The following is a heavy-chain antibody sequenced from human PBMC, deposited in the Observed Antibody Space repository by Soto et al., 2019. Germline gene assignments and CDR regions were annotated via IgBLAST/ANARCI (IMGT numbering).Heavy chain of an antibody. J-gene: IGHJ6*02. CDR1: GYSFTSYW. CDR2: IDPSDSYT. CDR3: ARQGDSYYYYGMDV. V-gene: IGHV5-10-1*01. Sequence: PGESLKISCMGSGYSFTSYWISWVRQMPGKGLEWMGRIDPSDSYTNYSPSFQGHVTISADKSISTAYLQWSSLKASDTAMYYCARQGDSYYYYGMDVWGQGTTVTVSS. D-gene: IGHD1-26*01.